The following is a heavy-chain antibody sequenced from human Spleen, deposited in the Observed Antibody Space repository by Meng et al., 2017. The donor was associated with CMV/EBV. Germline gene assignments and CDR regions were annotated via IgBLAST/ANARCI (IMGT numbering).Heavy chain of an antibody. J-gene: IGHJ6*02. CDR1: GYTFTSYG. Sequence: ASVKVSCKASGYTFTSYGISWVRQAPGQGLEWMGWISAYNGNTNYAQKLQGRVTMTTDTSTSTAYMELRSLRSDDTAVYYCARSAGPSLYYYYGMDVWGQGTTVTVSS. V-gene: IGHV1-18*01. D-gene: IGHD4/OR15-4a*01. CDR2: ISAYNGNT. CDR3: ARSAGPSLYYYYGMDV.